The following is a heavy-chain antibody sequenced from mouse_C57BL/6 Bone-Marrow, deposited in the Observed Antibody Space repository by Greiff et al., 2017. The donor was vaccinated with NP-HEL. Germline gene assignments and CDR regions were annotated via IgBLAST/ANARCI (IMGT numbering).Heavy chain of an antibody. CDR1: GFTFSDYG. Sequence: VHVKQSGGGLVKPGGSLKLSCAASGFTFSDYGMHWVRQAPEKGLEWVAYISSGSSTIYYADTVKGRFTISRDNAKNTLFLQMTSLRSEDTAMYYCARQEETYYFDYWGQGTTLTVSS. J-gene: IGHJ2*01. CDR3: ARQEETYYFDY. V-gene: IGHV5-17*01. CDR2: ISSGSSTI.